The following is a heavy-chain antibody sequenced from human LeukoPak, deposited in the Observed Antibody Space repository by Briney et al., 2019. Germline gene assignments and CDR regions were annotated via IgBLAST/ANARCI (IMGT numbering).Heavy chain of an antibody. CDR3: AGDRSRGAACLDY. J-gene: IGHJ4*02. D-gene: IGHD3-10*01. CDR1: GGTFSSYA. V-gene: IGHV1-69*13. Sequence: ASVKVSCKASGGTFSSYAISWVRQAPGQGLEWMGGIIPIFGTANYAQKFQGRVTITADESTSTAYMELSSLRSEDTAVYYCAGDRSRGAACLDYWGQGTLVTVSS. CDR2: IIPIFGTA.